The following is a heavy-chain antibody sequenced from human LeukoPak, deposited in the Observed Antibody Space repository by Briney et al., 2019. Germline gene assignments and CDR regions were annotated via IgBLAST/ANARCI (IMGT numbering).Heavy chain of an antibody. Sequence: GGSLRLSCAASGFTFSSYAMSWVRQAPGKGLEWVSAISGSGGSTYYADSVKGRFTISRDNSKNTLYLQMNSLRAEDTAVYYCAKNYYGSEGRYYYYYGMDVWGQGTTVTVSS. CDR1: GFTFSSYA. CDR3: AKNYYGSEGRYYYYYGMDV. CDR2: ISGSGGST. D-gene: IGHD3-10*01. V-gene: IGHV3-23*01. J-gene: IGHJ6*02.